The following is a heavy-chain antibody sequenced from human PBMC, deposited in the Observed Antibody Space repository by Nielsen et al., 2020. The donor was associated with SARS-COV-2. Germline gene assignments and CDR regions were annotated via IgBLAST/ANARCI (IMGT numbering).Heavy chain of an antibody. D-gene: IGHD2-15*01. CDR1: GFTFSSYG. CDR3: AKDWGYCSGGSCYFFVY. Sequence: GGSLRLSCAASGFTFSSYGMHWVRQAPGKGLEWVAFIRYDGSNKYYADSVKGRFTISRDNSKNTLYLQMNSLRAEDTAVYYCAKDWGYCSGGSCYFFVYLGQGTLVTVSS. CDR2: IRYDGSNK. J-gene: IGHJ4*02. V-gene: IGHV3-30*02.